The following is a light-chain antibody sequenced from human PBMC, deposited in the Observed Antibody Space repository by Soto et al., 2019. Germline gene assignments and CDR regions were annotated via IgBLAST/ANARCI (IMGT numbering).Light chain of an antibody. CDR2: RAS. V-gene: IGKV1-5*03. J-gene: IGKJ1*01. CDR1: QSVESW. Sequence: DIQMTQSPSTLSASVGDSVTITCRASQSVESWLAWYQQKPGKAPKFLIHRASSLKSGVPSRFSGSGSGTEFTLTISSLQPDDFATYYCQQYKSYPWTFGQRTKVEIK. CDR3: QQYKSYPWT.